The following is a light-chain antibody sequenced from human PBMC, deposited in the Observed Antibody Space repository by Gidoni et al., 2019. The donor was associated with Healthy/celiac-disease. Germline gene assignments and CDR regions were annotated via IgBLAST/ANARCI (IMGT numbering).Light chain of an antibody. CDR2: DAS. J-gene: IGKJ4*01. CDR3: QQRSNWPRLT. Sequence: EIVLTQSTATLSLSPGERATLSCRASQSVSSYLAWYQQKPGQAPRLLIYDASNRATGIPARFSGSGSGTDFTLTISSLEPEDFSFYYCQQRSNWPRLTFGGGTKVEIK. V-gene: IGKV3-11*01. CDR1: QSVSSY.